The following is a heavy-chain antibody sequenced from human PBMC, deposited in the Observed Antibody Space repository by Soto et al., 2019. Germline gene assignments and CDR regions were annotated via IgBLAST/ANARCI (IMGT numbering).Heavy chain of an antibody. J-gene: IGHJ4*02. CDR3: ATWRTYSGSYCFDY. D-gene: IGHD1-26*01. CDR2: IIPMYDSA. Sequence: QVQLVQSGAELKKPGSSVNVSCAASGGTFKTYTINWVRQAPGQCLEWIGQIIPMYDSANYAQRFQGRVNISADKSTNIAYMELSGLRSEYTALYYCATWRTYSGSYCFDYWGQGTLVSVSS. CDR1: GGTFKTYT. V-gene: IGHV1-69*06.